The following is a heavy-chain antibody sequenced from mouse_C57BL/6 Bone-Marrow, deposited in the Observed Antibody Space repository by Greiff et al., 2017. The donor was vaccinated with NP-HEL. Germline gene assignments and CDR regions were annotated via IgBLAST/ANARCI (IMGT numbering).Heavy chain of an antibody. CDR2: IWWDDGK. V-gene: IGHV8-8*01. J-gene: IGHJ4*01. CDR1: GFSLSTFGMG. D-gene: IGHD6-1*01. Sequence: QVTLKESGPGILQPSQTLSLTCSFSGFSLSTFGMGVGWIRQPSGKGLEWLAHIWWDDGKYYNPALKSRPTISKDTSKNQVFLKIANVDTADTATYYCALRQIRDAMDYWGQGTSVTVSS. CDR3: ALRQIRDAMDY.